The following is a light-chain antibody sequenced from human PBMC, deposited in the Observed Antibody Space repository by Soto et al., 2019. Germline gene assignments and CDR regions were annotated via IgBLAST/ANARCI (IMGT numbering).Light chain of an antibody. J-gene: IGKJ5*01. CDR1: QSVSSN. Sequence: EIVVTQSPATLSVSPGEIATLSCRASQSVSSNFAWYQQHPGQPTRRLIYGASTRATGIPARVSGSGSGTDITLTISSLQSEDFSVYYCKQYNNWPPITFGQGTRLEIK. CDR2: GAS. CDR3: KQYNNWPPIT. V-gene: IGKV3-15*01.